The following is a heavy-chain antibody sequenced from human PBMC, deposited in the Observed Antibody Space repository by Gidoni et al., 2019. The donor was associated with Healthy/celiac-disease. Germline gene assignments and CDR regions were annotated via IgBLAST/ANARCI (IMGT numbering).Heavy chain of an antibody. CDR1: GFIFSNAW. J-gene: IGHJ3*02. V-gene: IGHV3-15*01. CDR3: TTPKHTPGDLPFDI. D-gene: IGHD2-15*01. Sequence: EVQLVESGGGLVKPGGSLRLSCAASGFIFSNAWMSWVRQAPGKGLEWVGRIKSKTDGGTTDYAAPVKGRFTISRDDSKNTLYLQMNSLRTEDTAVYYCTTPKHTPGDLPFDIWGQGTMVTVSS. CDR2: IKSKTDGGTT.